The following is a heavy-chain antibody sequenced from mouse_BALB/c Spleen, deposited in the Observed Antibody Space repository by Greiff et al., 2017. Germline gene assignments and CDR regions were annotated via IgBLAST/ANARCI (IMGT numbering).Heavy chain of an antibody. Sequence: MLVESGGGLVKPGGSLKLSCAASGFTFSSYAMSWVRQTPEKRLEWVASISSGGSTYYPDSVKGRFTISRDNARNILYLQMSSLRSEDTAMYYCARADDYDGGVFAYWGQGTLVTVSA. CDR2: ISSGGST. CDR3: ARADDYDGGVFAY. D-gene: IGHD2-4*01. J-gene: IGHJ3*01. CDR1: GFTFSSYA. V-gene: IGHV5-6-5*01.